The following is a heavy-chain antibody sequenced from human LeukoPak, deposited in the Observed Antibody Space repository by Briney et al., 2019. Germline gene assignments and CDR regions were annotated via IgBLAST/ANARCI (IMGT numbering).Heavy chain of an antibody. CDR3: ARRSSGSPPYYFGY. J-gene: IGHJ4*02. CDR2: INSDGSST. V-gene: IGHV3-74*01. Sequence: GGSLRLSCAASGLTFSSYLMHWVRQAPGKGLVWVSRINSDGSSTSYADSVKGRFTISRDNAKNTLYLQMNSLRAEDTAVYYCARRSSGSPPYYFGYWGQGTLVTVSS. CDR1: GLTFSSYL. D-gene: IGHD1-26*01.